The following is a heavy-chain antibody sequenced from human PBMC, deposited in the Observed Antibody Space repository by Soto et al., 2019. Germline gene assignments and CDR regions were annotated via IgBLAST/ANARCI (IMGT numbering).Heavy chain of an antibody. D-gene: IGHD3-16*01. CDR3: AKAGYYDYIWGKEDVADKYNWFDP. J-gene: IGHJ5*02. V-gene: IGHV3-9*01. Sequence: GGSLRLSCAASGFTFDDYAMHWVRQAPGKGLEWVSGISWNSGSIGYADSVKGRFTISRDNAKNSLYLQMNSLRAEDTALYYCAKAGYYDYIWGKEDVADKYNWFDPWGQGTLVTVSS. CDR1: GFTFDDYA. CDR2: ISWNSGSI.